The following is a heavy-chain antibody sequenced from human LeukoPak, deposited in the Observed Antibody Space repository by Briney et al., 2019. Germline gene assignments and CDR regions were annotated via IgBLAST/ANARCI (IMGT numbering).Heavy chain of an antibody. CDR1: GYSFTSCW. J-gene: IGHJ4*02. CDR2: IYPGDSDT. CDR3: ARQVYDILTGYQDYFDY. D-gene: IGHD3-9*01. V-gene: IGHV5-51*01. Sequence: GESLKISCKGSGYSFTSCWIGWVRQMPGKGLEWMGIIYPGDSDTRYSPSFQGQVTISADKSISTAYLQWSSLKASDTAMYYCARQVYDILTGYQDYFDYWGQGTLVTVSS.